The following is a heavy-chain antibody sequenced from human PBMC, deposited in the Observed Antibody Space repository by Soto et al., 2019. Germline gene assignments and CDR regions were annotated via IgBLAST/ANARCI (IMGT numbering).Heavy chain of an antibody. Sequence: EVQLLESGGGLVQPGGSLRLSCAASGFTFSSYATSWVRQAPGKGLEWVSAISGSGGSTYYADSVKGRFTISRHNSKNTPYLQMNSLRAEDTAVYNCAKWPTVAGTGIFDYWGQGTLVTVSS. D-gene: IGHD6-19*01. CDR1: GFTFSSYA. J-gene: IGHJ4*02. V-gene: IGHV3-23*01. CDR3: AKWPTVAGTGIFDY. CDR2: ISGSGGST.